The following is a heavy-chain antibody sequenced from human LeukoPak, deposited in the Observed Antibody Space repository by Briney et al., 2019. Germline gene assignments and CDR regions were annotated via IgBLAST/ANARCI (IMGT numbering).Heavy chain of an antibody. CDR3: ARYIAAAGRKAWFDP. CDR1: GGSISSYY. D-gene: IGHD6-13*01. J-gene: IGHJ5*02. Sequence: KPSETLSLTCTVSGGSISSYYWSWIRQPPGKGLEWLGYIYYSGSTNYNPSLKSRVTISVDTSKNQFSLKLSSVTAADTAVYYCARYIAAAGRKAWFDPWGQGTLVTVSS. CDR2: IYYSGST. V-gene: IGHV4-59*12.